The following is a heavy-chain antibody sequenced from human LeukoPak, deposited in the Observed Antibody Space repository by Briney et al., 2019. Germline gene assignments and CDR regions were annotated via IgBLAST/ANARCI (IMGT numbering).Heavy chain of an antibody. Sequence: SETLSLTCAVYGGSFSGYYWSWIRQPPGKGLEWIGSIYYSGSTYYNPSLKSRVTISVDTSKNQFSLKLSSVTAADTAVYYCARHAGYCSSTSCYFHFDYWGQGTLVTVSS. CDR1: GGSFSGYY. V-gene: IGHV4-34*01. J-gene: IGHJ4*02. CDR2: IYYSGST. CDR3: ARHAGYCSSTSCYFHFDY. D-gene: IGHD2-2*01.